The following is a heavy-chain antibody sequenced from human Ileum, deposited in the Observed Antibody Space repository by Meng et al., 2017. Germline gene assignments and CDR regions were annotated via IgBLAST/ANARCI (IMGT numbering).Heavy chain of an antibody. V-gene: IGHV3-23*01. CDR1: RVRFSRFG. CDR2: ISGSGDKI. CDR3: VTDSSSYYRWFY. D-gene: IGHD3-22*01. J-gene: IGHJ4*02. Sequence: GGSLRLSCADPRVRFSRFGMSWVRQAPGKGLEWVSGISGSGDKIEYADSVKGRFTMSRDKSKNTLHLQMDSLRVEDTAVYYCVTDSSSYYRWFYWGQGTLVTVSS.